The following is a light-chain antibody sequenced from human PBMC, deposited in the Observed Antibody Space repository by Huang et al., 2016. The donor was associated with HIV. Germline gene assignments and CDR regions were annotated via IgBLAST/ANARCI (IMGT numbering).Light chain of an antibody. Sequence: IVLTQSPDTLSLSPGERATLSCRASQTVTNNYLAWYQQSPGQAPRLLIYGASTRATGIPDRCSGSGSGTDFTLTISRLEPKDFVVYYCQQFGSSPPYSFGQGTKLEIK. CDR2: GAS. J-gene: IGKJ2*03. CDR3: QQFGSSPPYS. CDR1: QTVTNNY. V-gene: IGKV3-20*01.